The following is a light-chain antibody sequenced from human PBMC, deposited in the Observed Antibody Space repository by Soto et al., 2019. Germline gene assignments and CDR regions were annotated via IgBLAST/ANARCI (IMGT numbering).Light chain of an antibody. J-gene: IGKJ5*01. CDR2: DSS. CDR1: QSISSW. V-gene: IGKV1-5*01. Sequence: DIQITPSPYTLSASVLNRVTFTCRASQSISSWLAWYQQKPGRAPKLLIYDSSSLESGVPSRFSGSGSGTEFRLTISTMQPDDFATYYCQQYDSFSVTFGQGTRLEIK. CDR3: QQYDSFSVT.